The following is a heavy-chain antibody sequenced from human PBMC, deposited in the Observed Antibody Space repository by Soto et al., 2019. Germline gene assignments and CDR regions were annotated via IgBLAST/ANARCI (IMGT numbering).Heavy chain of an antibody. CDR3: AKDRTYSSSWAPDY. CDR1: GFIFSSYA. CDR2: ISGSGGST. Sequence: PGCSLRLSCAAPGFIFSSYAMSWVRQAPGKGLEWVSAISGSGGSTYYADSVKGRFTISRDTSKNTLYLQMNSRRAEDTAVYYCAKDRTYSSSWAPDYWGQGTLVTLSS. D-gene: IGHD6-13*01. V-gene: IGHV3-23*01. J-gene: IGHJ4*02.